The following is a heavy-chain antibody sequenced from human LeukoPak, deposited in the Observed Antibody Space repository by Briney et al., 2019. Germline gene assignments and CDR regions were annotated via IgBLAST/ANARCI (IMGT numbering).Heavy chain of an antibody. D-gene: IGHD7-27*01. V-gene: IGHV1-24*01. CDR3: ATDLTGELTSDAFDI. CDR2: FDPEDGET. CDR1: GYTLTELS. J-gene: IGHJ3*02. Sequence: ASVKVSCKVSGYTLTELSMHWVRQSPGKGLEWMGGFDPEDGETIYAQKFQGRVTMTEDTSTDTAYMELSSLRSEDTAVYYCATDLTGELTSDAFDIWGQGTMVTVSS.